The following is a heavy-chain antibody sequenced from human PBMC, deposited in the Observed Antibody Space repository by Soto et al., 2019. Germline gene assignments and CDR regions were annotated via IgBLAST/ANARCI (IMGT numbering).Heavy chain of an antibody. D-gene: IGHD6-19*01. V-gene: IGHV3-11*01. Sequence: QVQLVESGGGLVKPGGSLRLSCAASEFTFSDYYMSWIRQAPGKGLELVSYISSSGSTIYYADSVKGRFTNSRDNAKNSLYLQMNSLRAEDTAVYYCARDPYSSGWDRAFDIWGQGTMVTFSS. J-gene: IGHJ3*02. CDR3: ARDPYSSGWDRAFDI. CDR1: EFTFSDYY. CDR2: ISSSGSTI.